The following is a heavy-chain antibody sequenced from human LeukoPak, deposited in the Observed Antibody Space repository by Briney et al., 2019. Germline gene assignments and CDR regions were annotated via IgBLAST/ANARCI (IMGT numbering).Heavy chain of an antibody. Sequence: PSETLSLTCTVSGGSISSYYWSWIRQPPGKGLEWIGYIYYSGSTNYNPSLKSRVTISVDTSKNQFSLKLSSVTAADTAVYYCARGSSNYVDFDYWGQGTLVTVSS. J-gene: IGHJ4*02. CDR1: GGSISSYY. D-gene: IGHD4-11*01. V-gene: IGHV4-59*01. CDR2: IYYSGST. CDR3: ARGSSNYVDFDY.